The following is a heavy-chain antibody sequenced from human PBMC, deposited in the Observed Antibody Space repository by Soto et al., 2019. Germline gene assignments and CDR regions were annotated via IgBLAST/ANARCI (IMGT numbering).Heavy chain of an antibody. CDR1: GGSISSN. J-gene: IGHJ4*02. V-gene: IGHV3-30*18. CDR3: AKTTATGPDALDY. Sequence: PSETLSLTCTVSGGSISSNNYYWGWVRQAPGKGLEWVAVISYDGSNKYYADSVKGRFTISRDNSKNTLYLQMNSLRAEDTAVYYCAKTTATGPDALDYWGQGTLVTVSS. D-gene: IGHD1-1*01. CDR2: ISYDGSNK.